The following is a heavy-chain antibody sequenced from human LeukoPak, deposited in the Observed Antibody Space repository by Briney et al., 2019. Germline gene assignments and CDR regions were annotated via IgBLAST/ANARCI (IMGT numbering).Heavy chain of an antibody. Sequence: SETLSLTCNVSGGSIGSSSYYWGWIGQTPEKGLKWIGSIFYSGSTYYTPSLKSRVTMSLDTSNNQFSLRLTSVTAADTAVYYCARQVAIVEPTDPNWFDSWGQGTLVTVYS. CDR1: GGSIGSSSYY. CDR3: ARQVAIVEPTDPNWFDS. CDR2: IFYSGST. V-gene: IGHV4-39*07. D-gene: IGHD1-26*01. J-gene: IGHJ5*01.